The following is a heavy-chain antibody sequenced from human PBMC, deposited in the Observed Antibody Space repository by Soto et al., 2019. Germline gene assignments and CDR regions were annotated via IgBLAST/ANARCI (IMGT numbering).Heavy chain of an antibody. Sequence: QVQLVESGGGVVQPGRSVRLSCAASGFTFSSYGMHWVRQARGKGLEWVAVRWYDGSIKYYADSVKGRFTISRDNSKNTLYLQMNSLRAEDTAVYYCARGRYYDSSGYYYTISDAFDIWGQGTMVTVYS. D-gene: IGHD3-22*01. V-gene: IGHV3-33*01. J-gene: IGHJ3*02. CDR1: GFTFSSYG. CDR3: ARGRYYDSSGYYYTISDAFDI. CDR2: RWYDGSIK.